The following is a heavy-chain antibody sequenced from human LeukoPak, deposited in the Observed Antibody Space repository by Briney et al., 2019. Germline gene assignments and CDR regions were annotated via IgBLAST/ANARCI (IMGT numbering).Heavy chain of an antibody. J-gene: IGHJ4*02. CDR3: ARDPGDFDY. V-gene: IGHV3-23*01. CDR1: GFTFSNFA. CDR2: IGGSGGNT. D-gene: IGHD3-10*01. Sequence: GGSLRLSCAASGFTFSNFAMSWVRQAPGKGLEWVSAIGGSGGNTYYANSVKGRFTICRDNSKNTLYLQMNSLRAEDTAVYYCARDPGDFDYWGQGTLVTVSS.